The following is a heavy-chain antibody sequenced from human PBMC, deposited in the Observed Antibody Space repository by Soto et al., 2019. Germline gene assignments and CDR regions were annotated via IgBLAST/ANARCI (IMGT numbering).Heavy chain of an antibody. CDR3: ARDWSYALNY. Sequence: GGSLRLSCAAPGFTFSSSWMHWVRQAPGKGLVWVSHINSDGTDTNYADSVKGRFTISRDNAKNTAYLQMNSLRAEDTAVYYCARDWSYALNYWGQGSLVTVSS. J-gene: IGHJ4*02. CDR2: INSDGTDT. D-gene: IGHD3-16*01. CDR1: GFTFSSSW. V-gene: IGHV3-74*01.